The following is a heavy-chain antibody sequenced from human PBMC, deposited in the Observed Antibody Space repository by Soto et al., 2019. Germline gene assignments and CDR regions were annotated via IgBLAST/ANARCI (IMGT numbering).Heavy chain of an antibody. Sequence: ASVKVSCKASGYTFTSYDINWVRQATGQGLEWMGWMNPNSGNTGYAQKFQGRVTMTRNTSISTAYMELSSLRSEDTAVYYCARHDYTMIVVAAYGMDVWCPGPTVTVSS. J-gene: IGHJ6*02. CDR2: MNPNSGNT. V-gene: IGHV1-8*01. D-gene: IGHD3-22*01. CDR1: GYTFTSYD. CDR3: ARHDYTMIVVAAYGMDV.